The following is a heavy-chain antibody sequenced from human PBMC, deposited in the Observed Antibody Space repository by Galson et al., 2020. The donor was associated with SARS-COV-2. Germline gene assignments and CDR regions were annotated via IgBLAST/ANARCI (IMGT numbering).Heavy chain of an antibody. V-gene: IGHV3-7*04. J-gene: IGHJ6*03. D-gene: IGHD6-19*01. CDR2: IKQDGSEK. Sequence: GGSLRLSCAASGFTFSSYWMSWVRQAPGKGLEWVANIKQDGSEKYYVDSVKGRFTISRDNAKNSLYLQMNSLRAEDTAVYYCARAPNHSRYSSGWYYYYYYMDVWGKGTTVTVSS. CDR3: ARAPNHSRYSSGWYYYYYYMDV. CDR1: GFTFSSYW.